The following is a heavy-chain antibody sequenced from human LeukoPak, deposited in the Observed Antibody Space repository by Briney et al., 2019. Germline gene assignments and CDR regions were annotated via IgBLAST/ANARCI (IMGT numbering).Heavy chain of an antibody. V-gene: IGHV3-23*01. J-gene: IGHJ5*02. D-gene: IGHD3-10*01. CDR2: ISGSGGST. Sequence: PGGSLRLSCAASGFTFSSYAMSWVRQAPGKGLEWVSAISGSGGSTYYADSVKGRFTISRDNSKNTLYLQMNSLRAEDTAVYYCAKDFTMVRGVIPNWFDPWGQGTLVTVSS. CDR3: AKDFTMVRGVIPNWFDP. CDR1: GFTFSSYA.